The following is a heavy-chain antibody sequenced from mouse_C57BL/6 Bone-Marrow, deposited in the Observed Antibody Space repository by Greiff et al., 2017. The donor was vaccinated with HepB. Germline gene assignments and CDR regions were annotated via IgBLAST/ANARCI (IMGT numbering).Heavy chain of an antibody. Sequence: EVKLMESGAELVRPGASVKLSCTASGFNIKDYYMHWVKQRPEQGLEWIGRIDPEDGDTEYAPKFQGKATMTADTSSNTAYLQLRSLTSEDTAVYYCTTYYYGSSSYWYFDVWGTGTTVTVSS. V-gene: IGHV14-1*01. CDR1: GFNIKDYY. D-gene: IGHD1-1*01. CDR3: TTYYYGSSSYWYFDV. J-gene: IGHJ1*03. CDR2: IDPEDGDT.